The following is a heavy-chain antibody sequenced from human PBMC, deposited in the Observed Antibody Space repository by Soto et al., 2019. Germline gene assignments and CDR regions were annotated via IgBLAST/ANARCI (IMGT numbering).Heavy chain of an antibody. D-gene: IGHD2-8*01. J-gene: IGHJ6*02. CDR3: AKDRGGTGFNGEGGLDV. CDR2: LCWNGAGL. Sequence: SLRLSCAASGFTFDDFAMHWVRQAPGKGLEWVSGLCWNGAGLVYAGSVKGRFTISSDNAQKSLYLQMNYLRPEDTAVYYWAKDRGGTGFNGEGGLDVWGQGTTVTVSS. CDR1: GFTFDDFA. V-gene: IGHV3-9*01.